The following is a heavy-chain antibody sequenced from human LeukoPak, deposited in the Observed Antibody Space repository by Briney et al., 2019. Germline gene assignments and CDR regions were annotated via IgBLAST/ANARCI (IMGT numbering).Heavy chain of an antibody. D-gene: IGHD1-26*01. J-gene: IGHJ3*02. CDR3: AKDTPYSGSYYVTLPPDDAFDI. CDR2: INHSGST. CDR1: GGSFSGYY. Sequence: SETLSLTCAVYGGSFSGYYWSWIRQPPGKGLEWIGEINHSGSTNYNPSLKSRVTISVDTSKNQFSLKLSSVTAADTAVYYCAKDTPYSGSYYVTLPPDDAFDIWGQGTMVTVSS. V-gene: IGHV4-34*01.